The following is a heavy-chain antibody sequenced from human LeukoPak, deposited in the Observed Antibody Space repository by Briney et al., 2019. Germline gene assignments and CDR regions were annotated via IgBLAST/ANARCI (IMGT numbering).Heavy chain of an antibody. CDR1: GFTFSNYV. J-gene: IGHJ4*02. CDR3: AKVGEYSGYDSLGDS. V-gene: IGHV3-23*01. D-gene: IGHD5-12*01. Sequence: GGSLRLSCAASGFTFSNYVMTWVRQAPGKGLEWVSGISASGGSTYYADSVKGRFTISRDNSKNTLFVQMNSLRAKDTAIYYCAKVGEYSGYDSLGDSWGQGTLVTVSS. CDR2: ISASGGST.